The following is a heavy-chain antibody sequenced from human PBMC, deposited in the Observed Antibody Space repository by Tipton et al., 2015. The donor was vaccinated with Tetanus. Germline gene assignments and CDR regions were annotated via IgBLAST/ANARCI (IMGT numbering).Heavy chain of an antibody. CDR1: GASITSYY. D-gene: IGHD1-7*01. V-gene: IGHV4-59*01. CDR2: THHTGKT. CDR3: ARDLGTSGFH. J-gene: IGHJ4*02. Sequence: TLSLTCSVSGASITSYYWNWIRQVPGKGLEWIGYTHHTGKTNYNPSLSGRVATSVDTSKNQFSLRMTSVTAADTAVYYCARDLGTSGFHWGQGTLVTVSS.